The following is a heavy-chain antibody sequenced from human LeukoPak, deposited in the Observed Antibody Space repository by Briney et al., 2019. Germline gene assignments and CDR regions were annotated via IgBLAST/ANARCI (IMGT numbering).Heavy chain of an antibody. D-gene: IGHD6-19*01. CDR3: ARDLWLERDD. CDR2: ISSSSSTI. CDR1: GFTFSNYA. Sequence: GGSLRLSCATSGFTFSNYAMNWVRQAPGKGLEWVSYISSSSSTIYYADSVKGRFTISRDNAKNSLYLQMNSLRAEDTAVYYCARDLWLERDDWGQGTLVTVSS. J-gene: IGHJ4*02. V-gene: IGHV3-48*01.